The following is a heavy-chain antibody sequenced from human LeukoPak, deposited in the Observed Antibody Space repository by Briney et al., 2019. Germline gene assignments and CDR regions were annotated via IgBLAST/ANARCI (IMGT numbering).Heavy chain of an antibody. J-gene: IGHJ5*02. V-gene: IGHV4-30-2*01. CDR3: ARGGGPFDP. CDR1: GDSISSGGYS. D-gene: IGHD6-25*01. CDR2: IYHTGST. Sequence: PSETLSLTCAVSGDSISSGGYSWGWIRQPPGKGLEYIGYIYHTGSTYYSPSLKSRVTISIDTSRDQFSLKLTSVTAADTAVYYCARGGGPFDPWGQGTLVTVSS.